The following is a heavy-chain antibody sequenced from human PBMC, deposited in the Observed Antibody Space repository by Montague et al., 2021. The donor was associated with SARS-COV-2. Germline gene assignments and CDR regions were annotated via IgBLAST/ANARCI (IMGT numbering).Heavy chain of an antibody. D-gene: IGHD3-3*02. V-gene: IGHV2-5*02. Sequence: PALVKPTKALTLTCTFSGFSLSTSGVGVGWIRQPPGKALEWLALIYWXDDKRYSPSLKSRLTVTKDTSKNQVVLTMTNMDPVDTATYYCAHRPLLALKGQFDYWGQGTLVTVSS. CDR1: GFSLSTSGVG. J-gene: IGHJ4*02. CDR2: IYWXDDK. CDR3: AHRPLLALKGQFDY.